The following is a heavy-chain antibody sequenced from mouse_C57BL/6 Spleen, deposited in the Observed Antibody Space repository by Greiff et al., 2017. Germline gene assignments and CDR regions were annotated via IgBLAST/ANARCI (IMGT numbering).Heavy chain of an antibody. D-gene: IGHD2-5*01. J-gene: IGHJ1*03. CDR2: IYPGSGNT. CDR3: AINSNPRYFDV. CDR1: GYSFTSYY. V-gene: IGHV1-66*01. Sequence: VQLQQSGPELVKPGASVKISCKASGYSFTSYYIHWVKQRPGQGLEWIGWIYPGSGNTKYNEKFKGKATLTADTSSSTAYMQLSSLTSEDSAVYYCAINSNPRYFDVGGTGTTVTVSS.